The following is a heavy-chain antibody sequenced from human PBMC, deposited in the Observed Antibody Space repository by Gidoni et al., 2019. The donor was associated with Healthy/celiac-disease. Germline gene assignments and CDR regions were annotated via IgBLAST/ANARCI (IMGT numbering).Heavy chain of an antibody. CDR1: GFPFSSHS. CDR2: ISSSSSYI. V-gene: IGHV3-21*01. D-gene: IGHD6-13*01. Sequence: EVQLVESGGGLVKPGGSLRLACAASGFPFSSHSMNWVRQAPGKGLGWVSSISSSSSYIYYADSVKGRFTISRDNAKNSLYLQMNSLRAEDTAVYYCARDRIKEAAAGTPVGYWGQGTLVTVSS. CDR3: ARDRIKEAAAGTPVGY. J-gene: IGHJ4*02.